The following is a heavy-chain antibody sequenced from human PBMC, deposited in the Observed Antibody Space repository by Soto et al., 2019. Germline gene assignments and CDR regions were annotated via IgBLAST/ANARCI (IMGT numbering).Heavy chain of an antibody. CDR1: GFTFTDAW. V-gene: IGHV3-15*01. CDR3: ATGSARFDF. CDR2: IKSQVDGGTT. J-gene: IGHJ5*01. D-gene: IGHD6-6*01. Sequence: EVQLVESGGGSVNPGGSVRLSCAASGFTFTDAWMNWVRQVPGEGLEWVGHIKSQVDGGTTDSAAALDGRVTISRDDSENMVYLQMNRLRTDDTAVYYCATGSARFDFWGQGSLFTVSS.